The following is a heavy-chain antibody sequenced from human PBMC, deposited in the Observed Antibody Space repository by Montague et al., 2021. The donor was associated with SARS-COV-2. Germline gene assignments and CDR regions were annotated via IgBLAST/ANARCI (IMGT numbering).Heavy chain of an antibody. CDR1: GGSFSGYH. CDR3: ARWDPQTLTLIGLRGKSASDY. D-gene: IGHD4-23*01. J-gene: IGHJ4*02. CDR2: INTSGST. V-gene: IGHV4-34*01. Sequence: SETLSLTCAVYGGSFSGYHWTWIRQSPGKGLEWIGEINTSGSTNYNFNPSLRSRVTISVDTSKSQFSLKLSSVTAADTGVYYCARWDPQTLTLIGLRGKSASDYWGQGTLVTVSS.